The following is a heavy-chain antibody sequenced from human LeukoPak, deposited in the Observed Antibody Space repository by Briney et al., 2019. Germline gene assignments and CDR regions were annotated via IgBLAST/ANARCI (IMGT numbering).Heavy chain of an antibody. CDR3: ARDSVCSGGSCHEVDV. CDR2: ISYSGST. CDR1: GTSITRDY. D-gene: IGHD2-15*01. J-gene: IGHJ6*04. V-gene: IGHV4-59*12. Sequence: PSETLSLTCTVSGTSITRDYWTWIRQPPGKGLEWVGYISYSGSTHYSPSLSSRVSISLDTSKNQFSLKLTSVTAADTAVYYSARDSVCSGGSCHEVDVWGKGTTVTVSS.